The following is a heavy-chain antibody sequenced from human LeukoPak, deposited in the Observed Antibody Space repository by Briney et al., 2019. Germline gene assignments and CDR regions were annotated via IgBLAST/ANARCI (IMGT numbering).Heavy chain of an antibody. CDR2: INPNSGGT. CDR1: GYTFTGYY. D-gene: IGHD2-15*01. CDR3: ARGAPDIVVVVAAPFDP. V-gene: IGHV1-2*04. J-gene: IGHJ5*02. Sequence: ASVKVSCKASGYTFTGYYMHWVRQAPGQGLEWMGWINPNSGGTNYAQKFQGWVTMTRDTSISTAYMELSRLRSDDTAVYYCARGAPDIVVVVAAPFDPWGQGTLVTVSS.